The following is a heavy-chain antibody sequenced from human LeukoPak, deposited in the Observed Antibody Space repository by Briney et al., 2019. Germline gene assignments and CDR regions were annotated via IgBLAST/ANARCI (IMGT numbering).Heavy chain of an antibody. J-gene: IGHJ4*02. V-gene: IGHV3-23*01. Sequence: VRQAPGXGLEWVSAISGSGSSTNYADSVKGRFTISRDNSQNTLYLQMNSLRAEDTAVYYCAKDGYSSGASFDYWGQGTLVTVSS. D-gene: IGHD6-19*01. CDR2: ISGSGSST. CDR3: AKDGYSSGASFDY.